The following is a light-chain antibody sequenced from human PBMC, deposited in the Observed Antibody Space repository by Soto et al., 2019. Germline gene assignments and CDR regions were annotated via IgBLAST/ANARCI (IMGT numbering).Light chain of an antibody. CDR2: GAS. J-gene: IGKJ1*01. Sequence: EIVLTQSPGTLSLSPGERATLSCRASQSVSSNYLAWYQLKPGQAPRLLIHGASSRATGIPARFSGSGSWTDFTLTISRLEPEDFAVYYCQGYGGPQTWTFGLGTKVEIK. V-gene: IGKV3-20*01. CDR3: QGYGGPQTWT. CDR1: QSVSSNY.